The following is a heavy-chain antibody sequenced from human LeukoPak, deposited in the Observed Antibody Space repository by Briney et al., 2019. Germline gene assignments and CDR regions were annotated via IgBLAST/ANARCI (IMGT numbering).Heavy chain of an antibody. Sequence: GGSLRLSCAASGFTFSSYGMHWVRQAPGNGLEWVAVIWYDGSNKYYADSVKGRFTISRDNSKNTLYLQMNSLRAEDTAVYYCARECSSTSGDWFDPWGQGTLVTVSS. CDR2: IWYDGSNK. CDR3: ARECSSTSGDWFDP. V-gene: IGHV3-33*01. CDR1: GFTFSSYG. D-gene: IGHD2-2*01. J-gene: IGHJ5*02.